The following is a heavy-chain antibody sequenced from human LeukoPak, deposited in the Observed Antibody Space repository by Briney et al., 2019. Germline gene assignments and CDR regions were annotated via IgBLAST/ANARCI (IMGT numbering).Heavy chain of an antibody. CDR2: INPSGSFV. D-gene: IGHD3-10*01. CDR1: GFTFSSSP. CDR3: VREMGSGTHYCLEF. J-gene: IGHJ4*02. V-gene: IGHV3-64D*06. Sequence: GGSLRLSCSASGFTFSSSPMHWVRQAPGKGLEYVSSINPSGSFVSYADFAKGRFTISRNNWRNTLHLQMNSLTPDDTAIYYCVREMGSGTHYCLEFWGQGALVTVSA.